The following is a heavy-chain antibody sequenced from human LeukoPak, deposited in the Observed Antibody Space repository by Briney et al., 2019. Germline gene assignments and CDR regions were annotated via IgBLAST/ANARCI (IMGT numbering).Heavy chain of an antibody. CDR1: GFTFSNAW. V-gene: IGHV3-15*01. CDR3: TTLVPFRRNNDY. Sequence: GGSLRLSCAASGFTFSNAWMSWVRQAPGKGLEWVGRIKSKTDGGTTDYAAPVKGRFTISRDDSKNTLYLQMNSLKTEDTAVYYCTTLVPFRRNNDYWGQGTLVTVSS. D-gene: IGHD6-6*01. J-gene: IGHJ4*02. CDR2: IKSKTDGGTT.